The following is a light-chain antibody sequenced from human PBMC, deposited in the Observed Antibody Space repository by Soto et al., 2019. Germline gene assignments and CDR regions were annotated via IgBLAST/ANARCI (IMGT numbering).Light chain of an antibody. V-gene: IGLV2-14*01. Sequence: QSVLTQPASVSGSPGQSITISCTGTSSDVGGSNHVSWYQQHPGKAPKLMIYGVSNRPSGISNRVSGSKSGNTASLTISGLQAEDEADYYCSSYTSTTLVFGGGTKLPVL. CDR1: SSDVGGSNH. CDR3: SSYTSTTLV. J-gene: IGLJ2*01. CDR2: GVS.